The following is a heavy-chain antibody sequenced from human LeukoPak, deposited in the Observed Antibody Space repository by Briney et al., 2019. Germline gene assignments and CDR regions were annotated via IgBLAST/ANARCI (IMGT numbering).Heavy chain of an antibody. CDR1: GYTLTELS. D-gene: IGHD3-10*01. V-gene: IGHV1-24*01. J-gene: IGHJ6*02. CDR3: ATDKNYYGSGSATYYYYGMDV. Sequence: ASVKVSCKVSGYTLTELSMHWVRQAPGKGLEWMGGFDPEDGETIYAQKFQGRVTMTEDTSTDTACMELSSLRSEDTAVYYCATDKNYYGSGSATYYYYGMDVWGQGTTVTVSS. CDR2: FDPEDGET.